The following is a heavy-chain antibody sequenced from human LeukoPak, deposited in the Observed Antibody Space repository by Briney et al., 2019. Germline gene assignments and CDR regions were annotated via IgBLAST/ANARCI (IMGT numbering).Heavy chain of an antibody. CDR2: INSDGSIT. J-gene: IGHJ6*02. V-gene: IGHV3-74*01. Sequence: PGGSLRLSCAASGFTFTTYWMHWVRQTPGKGLVWVSHINSDGSITSYADSVKGRFTISRDNAKNTLYLQMNSLRAEDTAVYYCARDDVDMANAVWGQGTTVIVSS. CDR3: ARDDVDMANAV. D-gene: IGHD5-12*01. CDR1: GFTFTTYW.